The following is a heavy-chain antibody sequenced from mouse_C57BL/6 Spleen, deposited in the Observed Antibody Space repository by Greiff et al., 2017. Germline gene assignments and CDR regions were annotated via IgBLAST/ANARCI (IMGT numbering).Heavy chain of an antibody. V-gene: IGHV1-63*01. Sequence: QVQLQQSGAELVRPGTSVKMSCKASGYTFTNYWIGWAKQRPGHGLEWIGDIYPGGGYTNYNEKFKGKATLTADKSSSTAYMQLSSLTSEDSAIYYCASSSYYGSSYGYWGQGTTLTVSS. CDR1: GYTFTNYW. CDR2: IYPGGGYT. CDR3: ASSSYYGSSYGY. J-gene: IGHJ2*01. D-gene: IGHD1-1*01.